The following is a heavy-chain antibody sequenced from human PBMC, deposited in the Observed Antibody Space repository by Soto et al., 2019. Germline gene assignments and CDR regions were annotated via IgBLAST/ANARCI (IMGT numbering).Heavy chain of an antibody. Sequence: QVQLQESGPGLVKPSQTLSLTCTVSGGSISSGGYYWSWIRQHPGKGLEWLGYIYYSGSNYYNPSLKSRVTIPVDTSKNQYSLKLSSVTAADTAVYYCEIIDYYYGMDVWGQGTTVTVS. CDR1: GGSISSGGYY. V-gene: IGHV4-31*03. J-gene: IGHJ6*02. CDR3: EIIDYYYGMDV. CDR2: IYYSGSN. D-gene: IGHD3-16*02.